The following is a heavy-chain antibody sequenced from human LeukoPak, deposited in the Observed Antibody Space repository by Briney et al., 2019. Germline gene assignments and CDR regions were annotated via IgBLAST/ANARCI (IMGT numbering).Heavy chain of an antibody. D-gene: IGHD2-21*02. CDR3: AKVPLVTAFKYFDY. Sequence: PGGSLRLSCAASGFTLSSYSMRWVRQARWKGLEWVSAISSSGGSTYYADSVKGQFTISRDNSKNTLYLQMNSLRAEDTAVYYCAKVPLVTAFKYFDYWGQGTLVTVSS. J-gene: IGHJ4*02. CDR2: ISSSGGST. V-gene: IGHV3-23*01. CDR1: GFTLSSYS.